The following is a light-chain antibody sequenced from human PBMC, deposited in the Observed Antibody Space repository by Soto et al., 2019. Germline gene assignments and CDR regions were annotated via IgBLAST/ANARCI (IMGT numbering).Light chain of an antibody. CDR3: QQSYSTLTWT. Sequence: DIPMTQSPSSLSASVGDRVTITCRASQSISSYLNWYQQKPGRAPKVLIYAASSLQSGVPSRFSGSGSGTDFTLTISSLQPEDFATYYCQQSYSTLTWTFGQGTKVEIK. V-gene: IGKV1-39*01. CDR1: QSISSY. CDR2: AAS. J-gene: IGKJ1*01.